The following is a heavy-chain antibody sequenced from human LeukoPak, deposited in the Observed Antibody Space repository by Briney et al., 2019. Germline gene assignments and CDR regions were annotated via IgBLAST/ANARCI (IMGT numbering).Heavy chain of an antibody. V-gene: IGHV3-23*01. D-gene: IGHD3-16*01. CDR2: ISGSGGST. CDR3: AKDTRITFGVYVPTVGVDY. J-gene: IGHJ4*02. CDR1: GFTFSSYG. Sequence: GGSLRLSCAASGFTFSSYGMSWVRQAPGKGLEWVSAISGSGGSTYYADSVKGRFTISRDNSKNTLYLQMNSLRAEDTAVYYCAKDTRITFGVYVPTVGVDYWGQGTLVTVSS.